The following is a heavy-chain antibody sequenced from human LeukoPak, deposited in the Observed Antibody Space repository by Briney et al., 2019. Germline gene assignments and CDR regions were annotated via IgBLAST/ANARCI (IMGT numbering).Heavy chain of an antibody. CDR2: ISAYNGNT. J-gene: IGHJ4*02. Sequence: ASVKVSCKASGYTFTSYGISWVRRAPGQGLEWMGWISAYNGNTNYAQKFQGRVTITTDESTSTAYMELSSLRSEDTAVYYCAGDSGGNLGLDYWGQGTLVTVSS. D-gene: IGHD4-23*01. CDR1: GYTFTSYG. CDR3: AGDSGGNLGLDY. V-gene: IGHV1-18*01.